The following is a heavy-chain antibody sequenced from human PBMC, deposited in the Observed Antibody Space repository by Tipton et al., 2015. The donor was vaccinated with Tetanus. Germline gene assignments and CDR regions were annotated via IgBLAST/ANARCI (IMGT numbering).Heavy chain of an antibody. V-gene: IGHV1-8*01. D-gene: IGHD1-7*01. J-gene: IGHJ4*02. Sequence: QVQLVQSGPEVKKPGASVKVSCKAFGYAFNSYDINWVRQASGQGLEWLGYMDPNTGHATYAQRFQGRVTMTADESTNAVHLEFFSLRSGDTAVYFCARQSASWNFYFDYWGQGTLVIVSS. CDR2: MDPNTGHA. CDR1: GYAFNSYD. CDR3: ARQSASWNFYFDY.